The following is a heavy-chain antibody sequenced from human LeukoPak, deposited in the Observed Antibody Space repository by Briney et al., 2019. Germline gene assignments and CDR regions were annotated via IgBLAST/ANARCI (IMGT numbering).Heavy chain of an antibody. Sequence: GGSLRLSCAASGFTFSSYAMHWVRQAPGKGLEYVSAINSIGGNRHYADSVKGRFSISRDNSKNTLCPQMGSLRVEDMAVYYCARARLKGSSSASYQYYYLDVWGKGTTVTVSS. CDR2: INSIGGNR. CDR1: GFTFSSYA. CDR3: ARARLKGSSSASYQYYYLDV. D-gene: IGHD6-6*01. J-gene: IGHJ6*03. V-gene: IGHV3-64*02.